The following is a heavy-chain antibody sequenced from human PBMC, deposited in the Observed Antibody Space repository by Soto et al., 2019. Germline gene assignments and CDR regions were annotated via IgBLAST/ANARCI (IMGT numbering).Heavy chain of an antibody. V-gene: IGHV1-69*01. J-gene: IGHJ4*02. Sequence: QVQLVQSGAEVKKPGSSVKVSCKASGGTFSGYAISWVRQAPGQGLEWMGEIIPMFGTSNYAQKFQGRVTITADESTITAYMELSSLRSEDTAVYYCARGSCSSTSCYKEYYFDLWGQGTLVTVSS. CDR3: ARGSCSSTSCYKEYYFDL. D-gene: IGHD2-2*02. CDR1: GGTFSGYA. CDR2: IIPMFGTS.